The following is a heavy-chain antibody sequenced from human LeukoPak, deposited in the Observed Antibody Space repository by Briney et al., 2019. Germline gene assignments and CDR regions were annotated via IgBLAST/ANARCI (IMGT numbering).Heavy chain of an antibody. CDR2: INPSGGST. CDR3: ARNVGSGLAY. CDR1: GYTFTTYY. J-gene: IGHJ4*02. D-gene: IGHD1-1*01. Sequence: ASVKVSCKAAGYTFTTYYLHWVRQAPGQGLGWMGFINPSGGSTSYAQKFQGRVSMTRATSTSTVYMELNSLGSEDPAVYYCARNVGSGLAYWGQGALVSVSS. V-gene: IGHV1-46*01.